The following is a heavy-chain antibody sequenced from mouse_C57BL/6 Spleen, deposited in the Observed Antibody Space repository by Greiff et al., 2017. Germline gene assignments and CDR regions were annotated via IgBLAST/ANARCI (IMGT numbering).Heavy chain of an antibody. D-gene: IGHD2-5*01. V-gene: IGHV1-53*01. CDR2: INPSNGGT. CDR1: GYTFTSYW. Sequence: QVQLQQPGTELVKPGASVKLSCKASGYTFTSYWMHWVKQRPGQGLEWIGNINPSNGGTNYNEKFKSKATLTVDKSSSTAYMQLSSLTSEDSAVYYCAREGPYYSNYNYFDYWGQGTTLTVSS. CDR3: AREGPYYSNYNYFDY. J-gene: IGHJ2*01.